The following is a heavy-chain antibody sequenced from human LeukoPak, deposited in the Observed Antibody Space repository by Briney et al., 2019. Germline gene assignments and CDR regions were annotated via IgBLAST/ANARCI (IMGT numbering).Heavy chain of an antibody. CDR1: GFTFSNYA. CDR3: AKGGRGYCSGGSCHPDY. J-gene: IGHJ4*02. CDR2: ISDSGGIT. Sequence: GGSLRLSCAASGFTFSNYAMNWVRQAPGKGLEWVSTISDSGGITYYADSVKGRFTISRDNSKNTLYLQMNSLRAEDTAVYYCAKGGRGYCSGGSCHPDYWGQGTLVTVSS. D-gene: IGHD2-15*01. V-gene: IGHV3-23*01.